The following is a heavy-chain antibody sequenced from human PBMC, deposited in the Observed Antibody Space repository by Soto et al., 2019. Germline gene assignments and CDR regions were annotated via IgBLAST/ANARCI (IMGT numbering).Heavy chain of an antibody. CDR2: INAGNGNT. V-gene: IGHV1-3*01. CDR3: ARDWRSRGLCWFDP. D-gene: IGHD6-19*01. CDR1: GYTFTSYA. J-gene: IGHJ5*02. Sequence: QVQLVQAGAEVKKPGASVKVSCKASGYTFTSYAMHWVRQAPGQRLEWMGWINAGNGNTKYSQKSQGRVTITRDTSGRTAYMELSSLRSEDTAVYYCARDWRSRGLCWFDPWGQGTLVTVSS.